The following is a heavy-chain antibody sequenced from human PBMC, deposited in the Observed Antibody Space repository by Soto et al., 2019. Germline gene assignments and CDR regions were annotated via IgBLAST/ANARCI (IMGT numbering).Heavy chain of an antibody. CDR2: ISCNNGAA. CDR1: GYTFTNYG. D-gene: IGHD3-10*01. Sequence: QVQLVQTGAEVKEPGASVKVSCKASGYTFTNYGISWVRQAPGQGLEWMGWISCNNGAANYVQSLRGRVTMTTDTSTSSVYMELRSLRADDTAVYYCARDGDGSGRHYEYWGQGTLVTVSS. V-gene: IGHV1-18*01. J-gene: IGHJ4*02. CDR3: ARDGDGSGRHYEY.